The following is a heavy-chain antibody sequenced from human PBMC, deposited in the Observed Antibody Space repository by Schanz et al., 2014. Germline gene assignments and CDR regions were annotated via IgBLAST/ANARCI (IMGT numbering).Heavy chain of an antibody. J-gene: IGHJ4*02. Sequence: QLQLVQSGAEVKKPGSSVKVSCKASGGTFSSFGINWVRQAPGQGLEWMGRIIPSLGLAKYEQKFQGRVTITADRSTSTAYMELSSLRSEDTAVYYCARGYGDSPTDFWGQGTLVTVSS. V-gene: IGHV1-69*04. CDR3: ARGYGDSPTDF. CDR1: GGTFSSFG. CDR2: IIPSLGLA. D-gene: IGHD4-17*01.